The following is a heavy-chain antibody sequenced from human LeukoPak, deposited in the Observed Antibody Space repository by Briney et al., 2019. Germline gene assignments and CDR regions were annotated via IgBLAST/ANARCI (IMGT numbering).Heavy chain of an antibody. CDR2: IWYDGSNK. CDR3: ARDSSGLAGNFDY. CDR1: GFTFSSYG. Sequence: PGGSLRLSCAASGFTFSSYGMHWVRQAPGKGLEWVAVIWYDGSNKYYADSVKGRFTISSDNSKNTLYLQMNSLRAEDTAVYYCARDSSGLAGNFDYWGQGTLVTVSS. V-gene: IGHV3-33*01. D-gene: IGHD6-19*01. J-gene: IGHJ4*02.